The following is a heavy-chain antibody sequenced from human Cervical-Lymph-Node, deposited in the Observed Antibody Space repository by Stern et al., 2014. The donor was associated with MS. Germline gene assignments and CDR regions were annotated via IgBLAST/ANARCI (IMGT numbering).Heavy chain of an antibody. CDR1: GYSFTSYW. CDR3: AFEVLSHVDTPMATAAFHM. J-gene: IGHJ3*02. D-gene: IGHD5-18*01. CDR2: IDPSDSYT. Sequence: VQLGQSGAEVKKPGESLRISCKGSGYSFTSYWINWVRQMPGKGLEWMGRIDPSDSYTDYSPSFQGHVTFSADKSFSTAYLQWSSLKASDTAMYFCAFEVLSHVDTPMATAAFHMWGQGTMVTVSS. V-gene: IGHV5-10-1*03.